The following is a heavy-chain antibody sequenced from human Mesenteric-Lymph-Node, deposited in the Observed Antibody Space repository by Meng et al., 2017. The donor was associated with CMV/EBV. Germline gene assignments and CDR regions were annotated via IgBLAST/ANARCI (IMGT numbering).Heavy chain of an antibody. CDR3: ARYGSGFDY. CDR1: GGSIGTQY. J-gene: IGHJ4*02. V-gene: IGHV4-59*11. Sequence: GSLRLSCTVSGGSIGTQYWAWIRQSPEKGLEWIGYSSYRGNPNYNPSLKSRVTISVDTSKNQFSLNLNSVTAADTAVYYCARYGSGFDYWGQGTLVTVSS. CDR2: SSYRGNP. D-gene: IGHD3-10*01.